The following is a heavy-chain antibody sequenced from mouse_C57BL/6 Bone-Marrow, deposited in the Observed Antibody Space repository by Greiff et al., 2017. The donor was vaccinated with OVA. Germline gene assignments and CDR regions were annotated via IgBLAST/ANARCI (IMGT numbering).Heavy chain of an antibody. D-gene: IGHD2-3*01. CDR3: ARWYYAMDY. J-gene: IGHJ4*01. Sequence: VQLQQSGAELVRPGASVKLSCTASGFNIKDDYMHWVKERPEQGLEWIGWIDPENGDTEYASKFQGKATITADTSSKTVYLHLSSLTYEDSAVYYCARWYYAMDYWGQGTSVTVSS. CDR1: GFNIKDDY. V-gene: IGHV14-4*01. CDR2: IDPENGDT.